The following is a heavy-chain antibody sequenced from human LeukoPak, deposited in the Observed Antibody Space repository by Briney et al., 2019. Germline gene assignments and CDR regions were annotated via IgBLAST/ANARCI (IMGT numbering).Heavy chain of an antibody. CDR3: ARAQTVRGGDAFDI. J-gene: IGHJ3*02. CDR2: IYYSGST. CDR1: GGSISSGGYY. V-gene: IGHV4-31*03. Sequence: SETLSLTCTVSGGSISSGGYYWSWIRQHPGKGLEWIGYIYYSGSTYYNPSLKSRVTISVDTSKNQFSLKLSSVTAADTAVYYCARAQTVRGGDAFDIWGQGTMVTASS. D-gene: IGHD3-10*01.